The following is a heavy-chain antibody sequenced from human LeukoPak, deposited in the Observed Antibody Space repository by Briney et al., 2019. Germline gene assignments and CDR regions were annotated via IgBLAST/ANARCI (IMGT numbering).Heavy chain of an antibody. Sequence: PGGSPRPSCAASGFTFSSYGMHWVRQAPGKGLEWVSAISGSGGNTYYADSVKGRFTISRDSSKNTLYLQMNSLRAEDTAVYYCAKGELWDSSGYDAFDIWGQGTMVTVSS. CDR1: GFTFSSYG. CDR3: AKGELWDSSGYDAFDI. D-gene: IGHD3-22*01. J-gene: IGHJ3*02. V-gene: IGHV3-23*01. CDR2: ISGSGGNT.